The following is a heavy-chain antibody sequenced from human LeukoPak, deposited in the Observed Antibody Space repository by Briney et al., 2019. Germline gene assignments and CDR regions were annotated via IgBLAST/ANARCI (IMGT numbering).Heavy chain of an antibody. CDR3: ARDEYSSSRKDY. D-gene: IGHD6-6*01. Sequence: GGSLRLSCAASEFIFSSYSMNWVRQAPGKGLEWVSSISSGSSYIYYADSVKGRFTISRDNAKNSLYLQMNSLRAEDTAVYYCARDEYSSSRKDYWGQGTLVTVSS. CDR1: EFIFSSYS. CDR2: ISSGSSYI. V-gene: IGHV3-21*01. J-gene: IGHJ4*02.